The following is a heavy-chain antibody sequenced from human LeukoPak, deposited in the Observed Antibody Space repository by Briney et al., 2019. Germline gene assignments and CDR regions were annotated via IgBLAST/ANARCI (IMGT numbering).Heavy chain of an antibody. CDR2: TYYRSKWYN. CDR1: GDSVSSNSAA. Sequence: SQTLSLTCAISGDSVSSNSAAWNWIRQSPSRGLEWLGRTYYRSKWYNDYAVSVKSRITINPDTSKNQFSLQLNSVTPEDTAVYYCARVQYSSSWYEEEVFDYWGQGTLVTVSS. CDR3: ARVQYSSSWYEEEVFDY. V-gene: IGHV6-1*01. D-gene: IGHD6-13*01. J-gene: IGHJ4*02.